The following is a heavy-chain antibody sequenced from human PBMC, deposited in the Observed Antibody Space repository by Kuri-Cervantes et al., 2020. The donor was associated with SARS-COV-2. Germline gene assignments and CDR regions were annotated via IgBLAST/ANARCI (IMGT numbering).Heavy chain of an antibody. Sequence: GESLKISCAASGFSFSSSAMHWVRRAPGTGLEWVAYVGYDGSYKFYAESVKGRFTISRDNSKSTLYLQMNSLRAEDTAVYYCAKLSNWDDAFDIWGQGTMVTVSS. CDR2: VGYDGSYK. D-gene: IGHD1-1*01. J-gene: IGHJ3*02. CDR3: AKLSNWDDAFDI. V-gene: IGHV3-30*02. CDR1: GFSFSSSA.